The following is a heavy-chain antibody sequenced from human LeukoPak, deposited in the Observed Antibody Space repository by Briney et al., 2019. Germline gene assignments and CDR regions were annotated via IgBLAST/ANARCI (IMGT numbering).Heavy chain of an antibody. J-gene: IGHJ6*02. CDR2: ISSSSSTSTI. D-gene: IGHD3-10*01. CDR3: ARNSFAELFLLGSAYGMDV. Sequence: GGSLRLSCAASGFTFSSYCMNWVRQAPGKGLEWVSYISSSSSTSTISYAASVKGRFSISRDNAKDLLYLQINSLRVEDTAVYYCARNSFAELFLLGSAYGMDVWGQGTTVTVSS. V-gene: IGHV3-48*04. CDR1: GFTFSSYC.